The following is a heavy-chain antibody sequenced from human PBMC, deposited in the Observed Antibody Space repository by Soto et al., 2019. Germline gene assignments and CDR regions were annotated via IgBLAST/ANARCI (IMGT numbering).Heavy chain of an antibody. V-gene: IGHV3-21*01. D-gene: IGHD6-19*01. CDR3: ARDQGTRAVDGYFDY. Sequence: GGSLRLSCAASGFTFSSYSMNWVRQAPGKGLEWVSSISSSSSYIYYADSVKGRFTISRDNAKNSLYLQMNSLRAEDTAVYYCARDQGTRAVDGYFDYWGQGTLVTVS. CDR2: ISSSSSYI. CDR1: GFTFSSYS. J-gene: IGHJ4*02.